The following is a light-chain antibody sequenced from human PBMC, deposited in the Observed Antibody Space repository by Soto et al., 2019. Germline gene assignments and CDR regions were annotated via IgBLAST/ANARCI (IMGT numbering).Light chain of an antibody. V-gene: IGKV2-28*01. J-gene: IGKJ5*01. CDR3: MQARQVPVT. CDR2: LAS. Sequence: DILMTQSPLSLPVTPGEPASISCRSNQSLLHSNAYNYLDWYLQKPGQSPQRLIYLASGRASGVRERVSGSGAGPDFTLSSSTVGAGDVGVYYCMQARQVPVTFGQGTRLEIK. CDR1: QSLLHSNAYNY.